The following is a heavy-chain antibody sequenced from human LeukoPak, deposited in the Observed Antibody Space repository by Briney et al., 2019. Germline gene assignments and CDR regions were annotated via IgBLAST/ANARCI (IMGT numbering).Heavy chain of an antibody. V-gene: IGHV3-21*01. CDR2: ISSGGTYK. Sequence: GGSLRLSCAASGFTFGDYTMNWVRQAPGKGLEWVSSISSGGTYKYYADSVKGRFTISRDNAQNSLYLQMNSQRAEDSSVYYCARPTTVTTISADAFDIWGQGTMVTVSS. D-gene: IGHD4-17*01. CDR1: GFTFGDYT. CDR3: ARPTTVTTISADAFDI. J-gene: IGHJ3*02.